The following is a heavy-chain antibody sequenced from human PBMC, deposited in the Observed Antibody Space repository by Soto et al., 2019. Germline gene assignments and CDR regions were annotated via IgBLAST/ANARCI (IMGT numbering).Heavy chain of an antibody. CDR2: IIPFFGSA. D-gene: IGHD2-2*01. CDR1: GGTFSTYA. CDR3: ARADYQLLRGYYYYGMDV. J-gene: IGHJ6*02. Sequence: QVQLVQSGAEVKKPGSSVKVSSKASGGTFSTYAISWVRQAPGQGLEWMGGIIPFFGSAIYAQKFQGRVTITADESTSTAYMELSSLRSEDTAVYYCARADYQLLRGYYYYGMDVWGQGTTVTVSS. V-gene: IGHV1-69*12.